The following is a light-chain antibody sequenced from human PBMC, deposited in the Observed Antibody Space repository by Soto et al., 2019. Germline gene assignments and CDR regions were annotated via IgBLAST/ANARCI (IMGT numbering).Light chain of an antibody. J-gene: IGKJ1*01. V-gene: IGKV1-39*01. CDR2: ATS. CDR3: QQGYSSRWT. Sequence: DIQMTQSPSSLSASVGDRVTITCRASQNIRSYLNWYQQKPGKDPQLLIYATSSLQTGVPSMFSASVSGTDFSLVISDLQPEDSATYYCQQGYSSRWTSGRGTKVEI. CDR1: QNIRSY.